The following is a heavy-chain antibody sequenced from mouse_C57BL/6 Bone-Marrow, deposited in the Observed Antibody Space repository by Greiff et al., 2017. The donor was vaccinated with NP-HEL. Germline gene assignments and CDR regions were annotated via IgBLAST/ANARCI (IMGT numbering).Heavy chain of an antibody. D-gene: IGHD1-1*01. Sequence: EVQLVESGEGLVKPGGSLKLSCAASGFTFSSYAMSWVRQTPEKRLEWVAYISSGGDYIYYADTVKGRFTISRDNARNTLYLQMSSLKSEDTAMXYCTRDYYGSRGYWYFDVWGTGTTVTVSS. V-gene: IGHV5-9-1*02. J-gene: IGHJ1*03. CDR1: GFTFSSYA. CDR2: ISSGGDYI. CDR3: TRDYYGSRGYWYFDV.